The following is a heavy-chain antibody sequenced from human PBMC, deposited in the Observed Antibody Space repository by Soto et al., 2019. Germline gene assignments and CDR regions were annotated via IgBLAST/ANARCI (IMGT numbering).Heavy chain of an antibody. D-gene: IGHD3-3*01. CDR3: ARAEPRITIFGVVIYGMDV. CDR1: GGSVNIGTYY. CDR2: IYYSGST. J-gene: IGHJ6*02. Sequence: SETLSLTCTVPGGSVNIGTYYWSWIRQPPGKGLEWIGYIYYSGSTNYNPSLKSRVTISVDTSKNQFSLKLSSVTAADTAVYYCARAEPRITIFGVVIYGMDVWGQGTTVTVSS. V-gene: IGHV4-61*01.